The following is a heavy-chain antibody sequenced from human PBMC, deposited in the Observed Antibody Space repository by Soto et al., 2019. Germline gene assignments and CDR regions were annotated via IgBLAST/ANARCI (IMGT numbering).Heavy chain of an antibody. J-gene: IGHJ4*02. D-gene: IGHD3-10*01. V-gene: IGHV3-30*18. CDR1: GFTFSSYG. Sequence: GGSLRLSCAASGFTFSSYGMHWVRQAPGKGLEWVAVISYDGSNKYYADSVKGRFTISRDNSKNTLYLQMNSLRAEDTAVYYCAKVMDYGSGSYGIVDYWGQGTLVTVSS. CDR2: ISYDGSNK. CDR3: AKVMDYGSGSYGIVDY.